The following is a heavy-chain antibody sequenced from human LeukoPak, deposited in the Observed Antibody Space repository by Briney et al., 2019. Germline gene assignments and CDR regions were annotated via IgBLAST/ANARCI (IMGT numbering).Heavy chain of an antibody. CDR1: GGSITTYH. CDR3: ARGLTYYFDSSGYYVTDAFDI. Sequence: SETLSLTCTVSGGSITTYHWTWIRQPAGKGLEWIGRVYSSGSTNYNPSLKSRVTISVDTSKKQFSLKLTSVTAADTAVYYCARGLTYYFDSSGYYVTDAFDIWGQGTMVTVSS. V-gene: IGHV4-4*07. D-gene: IGHD3-22*01. CDR2: VYSSGST. J-gene: IGHJ3*02.